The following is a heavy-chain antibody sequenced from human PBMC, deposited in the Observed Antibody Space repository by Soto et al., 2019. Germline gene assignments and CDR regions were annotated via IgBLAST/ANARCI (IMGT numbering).Heavy chain of an antibody. D-gene: IGHD3-10*01. J-gene: IGHJ3*01. CDR1: GGSMNSHDYY. CDR3: ARGEVRGPFDC. V-gene: IGHV4-30-4*01. Sequence: QEQLQESGPGLVKPSQTLSLTCTVSGGSMNSHDYYWSWIRQPPGKGLEWIGYIHNSGSTYYNPSLKSRITISSDTSKNQFSLMLNSVTAADAALYYCARGEVRGPFDCWGQGTMVTVSS. CDR2: IHNSGST.